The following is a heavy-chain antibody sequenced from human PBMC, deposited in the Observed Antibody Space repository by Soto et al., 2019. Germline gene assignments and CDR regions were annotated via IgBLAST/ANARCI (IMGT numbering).Heavy chain of an antibody. J-gene: IGHJ4*02. CDR1: GFILSDCA. CDR2: ISSSSSVI. D-gene: IGHD2-8*02. V-gene: IGHV3-48*01. Sequence: EVQLVESGGGLVQPGGSLRLSCATSGFILSDCAMNWVRQAPGKGLEWVSYISSSSSVIDYADSVKGRFTVSRDNARNSLYLQMNSLRVDDTAIYFCARGPRGVYGNDYWGQGALVTVSS. CDR3: ARGPRGVYGNDY.